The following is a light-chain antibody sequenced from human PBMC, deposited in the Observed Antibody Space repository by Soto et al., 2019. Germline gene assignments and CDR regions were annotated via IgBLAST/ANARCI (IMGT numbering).Light chain of an antibody. Sequence: EIVLTQSPGTLSLSPGAKATLSCRASQSVSSSYLAWYQQKPGQAPRLLIYDASSRATGIPDRFSGSGSGTDFTLIISRLEPEDFAVYYCQQYGSSPLFTFGPGTKVDIK. J-gene: IGKJ3*01. CDR2: DAS. CDR1: QSVSSSY. CDR3: QQYGSSPLFT. V-gene: IGKV3-20*01.